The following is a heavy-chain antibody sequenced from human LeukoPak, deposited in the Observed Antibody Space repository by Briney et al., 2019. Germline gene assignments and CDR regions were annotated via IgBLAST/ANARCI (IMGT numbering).Heavy chain of an antibody. D-gene: IGHD6-6*01. V-gene: IGHV3-48*04. CDR3: ARDRGSSSEIAY. J-gene: IGHJ4*02. CDR2: ISSSSSTI. CDR1: GFTFSSYS. Sequence: TGGSLRLSCAASGFTFSSYSMNWARQAPGKGLEWASYISSSSSTIYYADSVKGRFTISRDNAKNSLYMQMNSLRAEDTAVYYCARDRGSSSEIAYWGQGTLVTVSS.